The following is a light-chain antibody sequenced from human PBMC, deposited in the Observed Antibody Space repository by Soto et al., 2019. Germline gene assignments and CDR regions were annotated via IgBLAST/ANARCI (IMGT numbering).Light chain of an antibody. Sequence: DIQMTQSPSSLSASVGDRVTITCRASQSISSYLNWYQQKPGKAPKLLIYAASSLQSGVPSRFSGSASGTDSTLTISSLQPEDFATYYCQQSYSTPGTFGQGTKLEIK. V-gene: IGKV1-39*01. CDR2: AAS. J-gene: IGKJ2*02. CDR3: QQSYSTPGT. CDR1: QSISSY.